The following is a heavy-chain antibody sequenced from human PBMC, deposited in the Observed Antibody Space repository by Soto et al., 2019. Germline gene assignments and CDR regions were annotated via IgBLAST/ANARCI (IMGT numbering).Heavy chain of an antibody. CDR2: INAGNGNT. CDR3: ARVYSSGWSIDY. V-gene: IGHV1-3*01. Sequence: QVQLVQSGAEVKKPGASVKVSCKASGYTFTSYAMHWVRQAPGQRLEWMGWINAGNGNTKYSQKFHGRVTITRDTSASTAYMELSSLRSEDTAVYYCARVYSSGWSIDYWGQGTLVTVSS. D-gene: IGHD6-19*01. CDR1: GYTFTSYA. J-gene: IGHJ4*02.